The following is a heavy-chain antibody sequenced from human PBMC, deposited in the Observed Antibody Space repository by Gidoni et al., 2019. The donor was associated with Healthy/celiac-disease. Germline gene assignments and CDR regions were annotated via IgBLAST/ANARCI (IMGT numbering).Heavy chain of an antibody. CDR3: ARALTFRDGYSVDP. CDR1: GGSLSRGVYY. V-gene: IGHV4-31*03. Sequence: QVQLQESGPGLVKPSQTLSLTCTVPGGSLSRGVYYWSWIRQHPGKGLEWIGYIYYSGSTYYNPSLKSRVTISVDTSKNQFSLKLSSVTAADTAVYYCARALTFRDGYSVDPWGQGTLVTVSS. J-gene: IGHJ5*02. D-gene: IGHD4-4*01. CDR2: IYYSGST.